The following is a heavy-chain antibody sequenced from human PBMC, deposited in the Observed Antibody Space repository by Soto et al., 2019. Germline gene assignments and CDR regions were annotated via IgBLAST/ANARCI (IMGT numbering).Heavy chain of an antibody. J-gene: IGHJ6*02. CDR3: ARGGSLLGGELSAYYYGMDV. Sequence: ASVKVSCKASGYTFTSYDINWVRQATGQGLEWMGWINPNSGGTNYAQKFQGWVTMTRDTSISTAYMELSRLRSDDTAVYYCARGGSLLGGELSAYYYGMDVCGQETTVTVSS. V-gene: IGHV1-2*04. D-gene: IGHD3-10*01. CDR2: INPNSGGT. CDR1: GYTFTSYD.